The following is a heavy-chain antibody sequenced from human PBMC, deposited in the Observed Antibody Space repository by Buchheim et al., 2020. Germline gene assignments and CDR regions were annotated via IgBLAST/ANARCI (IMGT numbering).Heavy chain of an antibody. V-gene: IGHV3-23*01. Sequence: EVQLLESGGDLVQPGGSLRLSCEGSGFTFSSCAMSWVRQAPGKGLEWVSAIGGGGSDTYYADSVKGRFTISRDNSNNKLYLLMNSLRGEDTAVYYCAKKAAFYRAEIDVWGQGTT. CDR3: AKKAAFYRAEIDV. D-gene: IGHD2-15*01. CDR1: GFTFSSCA. J-gene: IGHJ6*02. CDR2: IGGGGSDT.